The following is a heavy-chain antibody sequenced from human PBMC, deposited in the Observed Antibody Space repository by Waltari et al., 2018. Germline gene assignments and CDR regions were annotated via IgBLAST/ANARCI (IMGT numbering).Heavy chain of an antibody. V-gene: IGHV3-9*01. CDR3: AKDSAHRTVTTGGNYFDY. J-gene: IGHJ4*02. D-gene: IGHD4-17*01. CDR1: GFTFDDYA. Sequence: EVQLVESGGGLVQPGRSLRLSCAASGFTFDDYAMHWVRQSPGKGLEWVSGISWISGSVGYAASGKGRLAVTRDNARNSLYLQMNSLRAEDTAWYYCAKDSAHRTVTTGGNYFDYWGQGTLVTVSS. CDR2: ISWISGSV.